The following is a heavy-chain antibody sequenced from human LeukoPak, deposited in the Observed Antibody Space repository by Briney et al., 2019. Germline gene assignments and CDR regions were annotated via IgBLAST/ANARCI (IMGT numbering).Heavy chain of an antibody. CDR2: ISGSGGST. V-gene: IGHV3-23*01. CDR1: GFTFSSYA. J-gene: IGHJ3*02. D-gene: IGHD6-13*01. CDR3: ARSRSSWYEGGAFDI. Sequence: GGSLRLSCAASGFTFSSYAMSWVRQAPGKGLEWVSAISGSGGSTYYADSVKGRFTISRDNSKNTLYLQMNSLRAEDTAVYYCARSRSSWYEGGAFDIWGQGTMVTVSS.